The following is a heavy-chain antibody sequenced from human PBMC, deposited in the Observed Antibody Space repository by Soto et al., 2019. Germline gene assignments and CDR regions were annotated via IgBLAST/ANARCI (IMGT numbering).Heavy chain of an antibody. D-gene: IGHD1-26*01. CDR3: ARPWNSGSYPSWFDP. CDR2: IYHSGST. V-gene: IGHV4-4*02. CDR1: GGSISSSNW. J-gene: IGHJ5*02. Sequence: SETRSLTCAVSGGSISSSNWWSWVRQPPGKGLEWIGEIYHSGSTNYNPSLKSRVTVSVDKSKNQFSLKLSSVTAADTAVYYCARPWNSGSYPSWFDPWGQGTLVTVSS.